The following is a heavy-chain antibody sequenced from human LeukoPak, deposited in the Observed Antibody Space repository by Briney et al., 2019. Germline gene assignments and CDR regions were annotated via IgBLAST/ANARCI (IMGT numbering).Heavy chain of an antibody. D-gene: IGHD3-3*01. J-gene: IGHJ6*03. CDR3: VRGSLASGVVVYYYYHLDV. V-gene: IGHV3-74*01. CDR1: GFTFSSYW. Sequence: GGSLRLSCAASGFTFSSYWMHWVRQAPGKGLVWVSRANSDGSSTSYADSVKGRFTISRDNAKNSLSLQMDGLRAEDTAVYYCVRGSLASGVVVYYYYHLDVWGKGTTVTVSS. CDR2: ANSDGSST.